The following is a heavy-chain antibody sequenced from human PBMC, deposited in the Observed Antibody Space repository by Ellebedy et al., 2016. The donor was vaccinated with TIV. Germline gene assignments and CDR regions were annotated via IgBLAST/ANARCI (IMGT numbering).Heavy chain of an antibody. CDR1: GYTFTNYA. V-gene: IGHV7-4-1*02. CDR2: ISTDTGNP. J-gene: IGHJ4*02. Sequence: ASVKVSCKASGYTFTNYAMNWVRQAPGQGLAWMGWISTDTGNPAYAQGFTGRFVFSLDTSVSTAYLQISSLEPEDTAVYYCARDWRTALFDYWGQGTLVTVSS. CDR3: ARDWRTALFDY. D-gene: IGHD2-2*01.